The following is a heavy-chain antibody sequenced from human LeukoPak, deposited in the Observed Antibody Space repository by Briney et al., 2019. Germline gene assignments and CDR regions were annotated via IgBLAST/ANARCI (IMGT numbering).Heavy chain of an antibody. D-gene: IGHD3-3*01. CDR1: GFTFSSYW. CDR2: IKQDGSEK. CDR3: ARASPPLYDFWSGYDY. V-gene: IGHV3-7*01. J-gene: IGHJ4*02. Sequence: GGSLRLSRAASGFTFSSYWMSWVRQAPGKGLERVANIKQDGSEKYYVDSVKGRFTISRDNAKNSLYLQMNSLRAEDTAVYYCARASPPLYDFWSGYDYWGQGTLVTVSS.